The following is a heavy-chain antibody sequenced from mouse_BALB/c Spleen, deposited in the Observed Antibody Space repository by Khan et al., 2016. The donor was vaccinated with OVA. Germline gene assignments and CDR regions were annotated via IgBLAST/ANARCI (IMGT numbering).Heavy chain of an antibody. D-gene: IGHD1-1*01. J-gene: IGHJ4*01. V-gene: IGHV2-6-1*01. CDR2: IWSDGST. Sequence: QVQLKQSGPGLVAPSQSLSITCTISGFSLTNYGVHWVRQPPGKGLEWLVVIWSDGSTTYNSALKSSLTISKDNSKSQASLKMNSLQTDDTAVYFYARQTYGHYNIMDYWGQGTSVTVSS. CDR1: GFSLTNYG. CDR3: ARQTYGHYNIMDY.